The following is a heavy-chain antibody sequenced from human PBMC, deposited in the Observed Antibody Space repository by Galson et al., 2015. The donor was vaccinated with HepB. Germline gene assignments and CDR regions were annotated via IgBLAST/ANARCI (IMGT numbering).Heavy chain of an antibody. CDR1: GGTFSSYA. CDR3: ARSIMIFGVVIFDY. CDR2: IIPIFGTA. D-gene: IGHD3-3*01. Sequence: SVKVSCKASGGTFSSYAISWVRQAPGQGLEWMGGIIPIFGTANYAQKFQGRVTITADESTSTAYMELSSLRSEDTAVYYCARSIMIFGVVIFDYWGQGTLVTVSS. J-gene: IGHJ4*02. V-gene: IGHV1-69*13.